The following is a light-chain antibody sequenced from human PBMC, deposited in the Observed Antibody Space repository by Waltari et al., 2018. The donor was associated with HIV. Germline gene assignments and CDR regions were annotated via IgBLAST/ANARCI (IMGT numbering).Light chain of an antibody. CDR3: QVWDSGSDHVV. CDR1: NIGNKS. V-gene: IGLV3-21*04. CDR2: YDN. Sequence: SYVLTQPPSVSVAPGKTASITCGGNNIGNKSVHWYQQRPGQAPVLVIFYDNDRPSGIPERFSGSNSGNTATLTINRVEAGDEADYHCQVWDSGSDHVVFGGGTKLTVL. J-gene: IGLJ3*02.